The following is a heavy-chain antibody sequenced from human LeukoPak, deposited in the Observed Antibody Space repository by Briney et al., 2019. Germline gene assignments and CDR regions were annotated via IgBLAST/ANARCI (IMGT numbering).Heavy chain of an antibody. CDR3: ARDYSGSYFFDY. CDR1: GFTFSSYW. CDR2: INSDGSST. Sequence: GGSLRLSCAASGFTFSSYWMHWVRQAPGKGLVWVSRINSDGSSTSYADSVEGRFTISRDNAKNTLYLQMNSLRAEDTAVYYCARDYSGSYFFDYWGQGTLVTVSS. V-gene: IGHV3-74*01. D-gene: IGHD1-26*01. J-gene: IGHJ4*02.